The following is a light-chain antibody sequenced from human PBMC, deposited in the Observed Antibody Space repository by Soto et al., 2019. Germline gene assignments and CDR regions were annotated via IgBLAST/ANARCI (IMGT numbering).Light chain of an antibody. CDR1: QSVSSY. V-gene: IGKV3-11*01. J-gene: IGKJ5*01. Sequence: LTPSPYSLSVSPGERATLSCRASQSVSSYLAWYQQKPGQPPRLLIYDASNRATGIPARFSGSGSGADFTLTISSLEPEDFAVYYCQQRSNWQVPSGQGTRLEI. CDR2: DAS. CDR3: QQRSNWQVP.